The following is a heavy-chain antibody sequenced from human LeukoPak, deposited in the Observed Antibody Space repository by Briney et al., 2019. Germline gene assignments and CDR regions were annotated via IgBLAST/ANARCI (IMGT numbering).Heavy chain of an antibody. CDR2: IYTSGST. CDR1: GGSISSYY. V-gene: IGHV4-4*09. CDR3: ARRDVVVPAGHNWFDP. J-gene: IGHJ5*02. Sequence: SETLSLTCTVSGGSISSYYWSWIRQPPGKGLEWIGYIYTSGSTNYNPSLKSRVTISVDTSKNQFSPKLSSVTAADTAVYYCARRDVVVPAGHNWFDPWGQGTLVTVSS. D-gene: IGHD2-2*01.